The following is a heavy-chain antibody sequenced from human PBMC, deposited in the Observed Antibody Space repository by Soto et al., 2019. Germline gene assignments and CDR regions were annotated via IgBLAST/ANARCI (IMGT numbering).Heavy chain of an antibody. CDR1: GITVSTNY. Sequence: PGGSLRLSCAASGITVSTNYMSWVRQAPGKWLEWVSIIYTGGSTYYADSVKGRFTISRDNSKNTLYLQMNSLRAEDTAVYYCARDRSYYGSGSPPFGMDVWGQGXKVTVYS. D-gene: IGHD3-10*01. CDR2: IYTGGST. CDR3: ARDRSYYGSGSPPFGMDV. J-gene: IGHJ6*02. V-gene: IGHV3-53*01.